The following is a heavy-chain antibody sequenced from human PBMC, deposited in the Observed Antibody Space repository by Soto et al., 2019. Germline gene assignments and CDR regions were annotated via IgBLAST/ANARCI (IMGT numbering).Heavy chain of an antibody. CDR1: GFTFSSYG. CDR3: AKARGELWALDY. D-gene: IGHD3-16*01. CDR2: ISYDGSNK. V-gene: IGHV3-30*18. J-gene: IGHJ4*02. Sequence: GGSLRLSCAASGFTFSSYGMHWVRQAPGKGLEWVAVISYDGSNKYYADSVKGRFTISRDNSKNTLYLQMNSLRAEDTAVYYCAKARGELWALDYWGQGTLVTVSS.